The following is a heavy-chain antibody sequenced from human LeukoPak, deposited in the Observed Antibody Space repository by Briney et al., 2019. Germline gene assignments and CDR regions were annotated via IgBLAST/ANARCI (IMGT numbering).Heavy chain of an antibody. V-gene: IGHV4-59*08. Sequence: KPSETLSLTCTVSGGSISSYYWSWIRQPPGKGLEWIGYIYYSGSTNYNPSLKSRVTISVDTSKNQFSLKLSSVTAADTAVYYCARQTYCSGGSCYKRLNYGMDVWGQGTTVTVSS. CDR2: IYYSGST. CDR1: GGSISSYY. D-gene: IGHD2-15*01. J-gene: IGHJ6*02. CDR3: ARQTYCSGGSCYKRLNYGMDV.